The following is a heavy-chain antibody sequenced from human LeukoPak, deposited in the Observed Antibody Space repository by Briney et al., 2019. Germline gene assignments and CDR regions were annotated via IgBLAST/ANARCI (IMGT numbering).Heavy chain of an antibody. CDR2: ISSSSSYI. J-gene: IGHJ4*02. D-gene: IGHD2-15*01. V-gene: IGHV3-21*01. CDR1: GFTFSSYS. CDR3: ARGRGLLRGYFDY. Sequence: GGSLRLSCAASGFTFSSYSMNWVRQAPGKGLEWVSSISSSSSYIYYADSVKGRFTISRDNAKNSLYLQMNSLRAEDTAVYYCARGRGLLRGYFDYWGQGTLVTVSS.